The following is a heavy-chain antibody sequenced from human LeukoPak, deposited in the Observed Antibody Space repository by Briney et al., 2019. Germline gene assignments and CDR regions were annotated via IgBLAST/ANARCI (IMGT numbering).Heavy chain of an antibody. CDR3: ARVVVRSLDAFDI. CDR1: GGSFSGYY. V-gene: IGHV4-34*09. Sequence: SETLSLTCAVYGGSFSGYYWSWIRQPPGKGLEWIGEINHSGSTNYNPSLKSRVTISVDTSKNQFSLKLSSVTAADTAVYYCARVVVRSLDAFDIWGQGTMVTLSS. J-gene: IGHJ3*02. D-gene: IGHD2-2*01. CDR2: INHSGST.